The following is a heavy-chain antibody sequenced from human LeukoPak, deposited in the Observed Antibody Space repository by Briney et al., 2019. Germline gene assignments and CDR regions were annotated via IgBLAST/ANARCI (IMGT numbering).Heavy chain of an antibody. CDR2: INPSGGST. D-gene: IGHD3-22*01. Sequence: ASVKVSCKASGYTFTSYYMHWVRQAPGQGLEWMGIINPSGGSTSYAQKFQGRVTITADKSTSTAYMELSSLRSEDTAVYYCARYDSSGYSPFFWGQGTLVTVSS. CDR3: ARYDSSGYSPFF. CDR1: GYTFTSYY. V-gene: IGHV1-46*01. J-gene: IGHJ4*02.